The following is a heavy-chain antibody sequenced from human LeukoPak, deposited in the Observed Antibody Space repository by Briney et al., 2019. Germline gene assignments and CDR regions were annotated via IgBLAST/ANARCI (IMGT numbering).Heavy chain of an antibody. D-gene: IGHD1-14*01. V-gene: IGHV4-61*02. CDR3: AKGRKGGRGDAYHI. CDR1: GDSISSGDYY. CDR2: ISSSGST. Sequence: SETLSLTCTVSGDSISSGDYYWSWIRQPAGKGLEWIGRISSSGSTNYNPSLKSRVTISVDTSKNQFSLKLSSVTAADTAVYYCAKGRKGGRGDAYHIWGQGTMVTVSS. J-gene: IGHJ3*02.